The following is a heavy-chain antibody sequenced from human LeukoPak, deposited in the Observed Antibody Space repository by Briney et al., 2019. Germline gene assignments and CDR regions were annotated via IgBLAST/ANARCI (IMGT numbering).Heavy chain of an antibody. V-gene: IGHV3-23*01. CDR2: SISSDGTT. J-gene: IGHJ4*02. Sequence: GGALGLSFAASGFTFSPHVLGWGRQAPGEGLGRGSVSISSDGTTYYADSVKGRFTISRDSSKNTLYLQMSSLRAEDTAVYYCAKGGDSSGWYNFDYWGQGTLVTVSS. D-gene: IGHD6-19*01. CDR3: AKGGDSSGWYNFDY. CDR1: GFTFSPHV.